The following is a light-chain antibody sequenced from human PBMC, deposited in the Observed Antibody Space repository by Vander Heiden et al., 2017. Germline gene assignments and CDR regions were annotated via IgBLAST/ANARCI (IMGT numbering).Light chain of an antibody. CDR3: AAWDDNLNGLYV. J-gene: IGLJ1*01. CDR2: IDN. V-gene: IGLV1-44*01. Sequence: QSVLTQPLSASGTPGQRVTISCSGSSSNIGSNSVSWYQRLPGTAPKLLIYIDNQRPSGVPDRFSGSKSGTSASLAISGLQSEDEAEYFCAAWDDNLNGLYVFGTGTKVTVL. CDR1: SSNIGSNS.